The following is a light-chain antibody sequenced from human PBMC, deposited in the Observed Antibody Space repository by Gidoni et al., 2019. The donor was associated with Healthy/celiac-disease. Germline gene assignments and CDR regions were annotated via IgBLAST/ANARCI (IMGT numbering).Light chain of an antibody. J-gene: IGKJ1*01. V-gene: IGKV4-1*01. CDR1: QSVLSSSNNKNY. CDR2: WAS. CDR3: QQYYSTPRT. Sequence: IVMTHSPDSLAVSLGERATINCKSSQSVLSSSNNKNYLAWYQQKPGQPPKLLIYWASTRESGVPDRFSGSGSGTDFTLTISSLQAEDVAVYYCQQYYSTPRTFGQGTKVEIK.